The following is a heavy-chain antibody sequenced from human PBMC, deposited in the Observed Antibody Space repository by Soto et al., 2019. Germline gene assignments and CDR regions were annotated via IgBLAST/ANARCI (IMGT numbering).Heavy chain of an antibody. CDR1: GGSISSSSYY. D-gene: IGHD2-15*01. CDR3: ARHTPAISISDH. CDR2: IYYSGST. V-gene: IGHV4-39*01. Sequence: SETLSLTCTVSGGSISSSSYYWGWIRQPPGKGLEWIGSIYYSGSTYYNPSLKSRVTISVDTSKNQFSLKLSSVTAADAAVYYCARHTPAISISDHWGQGTLVTVSP. J-gene: IGHJ4*02.